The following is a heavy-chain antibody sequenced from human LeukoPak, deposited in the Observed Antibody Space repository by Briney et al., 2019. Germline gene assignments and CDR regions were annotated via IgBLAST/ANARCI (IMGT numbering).Heavy chain of an antibody. CDR1: GFTFSSYS. CDR3: AELGITMIGGV. V-gene: IGHV3-21*01. Sequence: GGSLRLSCAASGFTFSSYSMNWVRQAPGKGLEWVSSISSSSSYIYYADSVRGRFTISRDNAKNSLYLQMNSLRAEDTAVYYCAELGITMIGGVWGKGTTVTISS. CDR2: ISSSSSYI. J-gene: IGHJ6*04. D-gene: IGHD3-10*02.